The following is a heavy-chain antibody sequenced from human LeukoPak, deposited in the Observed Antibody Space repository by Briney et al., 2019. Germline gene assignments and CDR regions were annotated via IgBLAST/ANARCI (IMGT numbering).Heavy chain of an antibody. CDR1: GYTFISYG. CDR3: ARDTVTFDY. J-gene: IGHJ4*02. Sequence: ASVKVSCKASGYTFISYGISWVRQAPGQGLERMGWISGYNGNTNYAQKFQGRVTMTTDTSTSTAYMELRSLRSDDTAVYYCARDTVTFDYWGQGTLVTVSS. V-gene: IGHV1-18*01. D-gene: IGHD4-17*01. CDR2: ISGYNGNT.